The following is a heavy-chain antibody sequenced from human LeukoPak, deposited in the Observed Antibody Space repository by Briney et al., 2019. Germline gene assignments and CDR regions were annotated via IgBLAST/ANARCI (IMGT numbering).Heavy chain of an antibody. J-gene: IGHJ6*03. CDR3: ARYSSWYDLGYYYYMDV. Sequence: GGSLRLSCAASGFSFSSYEMLWVRQAPGKGLEWVSYISSSGSTIYYADSVKGRFTISRDNAKNSLYLQMNSLRAEDTAVYYCARYSSWYDLGYYYYMDVWGKGTTVTISS. D-gene: IGHD6-13*01. CDR1: GFSFSSYE. CDR2: ISSSGSTI. V-gene: IGHV3-48*03.